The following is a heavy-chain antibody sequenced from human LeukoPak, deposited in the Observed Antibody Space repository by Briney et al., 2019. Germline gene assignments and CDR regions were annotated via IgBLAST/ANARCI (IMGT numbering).Heavy chain of an antibody. CDR1: GGSIRSYY. V-gene: IGHV4-59*01. Sequence: SETLSLTCTVSGGSIRSYYWSWIRQPPGKGLEWIGYIYYNGSTNYNPSLKSRVTISVHTSKNQFSLKLSSVTAADTAVYYCARVNPVILWFGEGEYYFDYWGQGTLVTVSS. J-gene: IGHJ4*02. D-gene: IGHD3-10*01. CDR3: ARVNPVILWFGEGEYYFDY. CDR2: IYYNGST.